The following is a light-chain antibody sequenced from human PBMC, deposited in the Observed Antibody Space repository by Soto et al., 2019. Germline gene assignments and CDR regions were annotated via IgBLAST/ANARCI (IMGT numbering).Light chain of an antibody. CDR2: DAA. J-gene: IGKJ1*01. CDR1: QNISSR. Sequence: DIQMTQSPSTLSGSVGDRVTIACRASQNISSRLAWYQQKPGKAPKLLIYDAASLERGGPSRCSGSGAGTEFTLTITSRQPDDVSAYYYQQYNSYCLPTTFGQGTKVDIK. V-gene: IGKV1-5*01. CDR3: QQYNSYCLPTT.